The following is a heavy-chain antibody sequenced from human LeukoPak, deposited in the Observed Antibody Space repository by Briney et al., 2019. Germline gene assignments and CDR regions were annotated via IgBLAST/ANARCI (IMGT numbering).Heavy chain of an antibody. D-gene: IGHD6-13*01. Sequence: SQTLSLTCTVSGGSISSGDYYWSWIRQPPGKDLEWIGYIYYSGSTYYNPSLKSRVTISVDRSKNQFSLKLSSVTAADTAVYYCARAIAAAGTDSVDIWGQGTMVTVSS. CDR3: ARAIAAAGTDSVDI. CDR2: IYYSGST. V-gene: IGHV4-30-4*08. CDR1: GGSISSGDYY. J-gene: IGHJ3*02.